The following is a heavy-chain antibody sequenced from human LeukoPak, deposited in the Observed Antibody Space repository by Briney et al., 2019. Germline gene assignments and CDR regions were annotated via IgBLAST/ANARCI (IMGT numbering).Heavy chain of an antibody. D-gene: IGHD3/OR15-3a*01. CDR1: GYTFTGYY. CDR2: INPNSGGT. CDR3: ARDLWAGTRFYGLDV. V-gene: IGHV1-2*02. J-gene: IGHJ6*02. Sequence: ASVKVSCKASGYTFTGYYMHWVRQAPGQGLEWMGWINPNSGGTNYAQKFQGRVTMTSDTSTSTVFMELSRLRSEDTAVYYCARDLWAGTRFYGLDVWGQGTTVTVSS.